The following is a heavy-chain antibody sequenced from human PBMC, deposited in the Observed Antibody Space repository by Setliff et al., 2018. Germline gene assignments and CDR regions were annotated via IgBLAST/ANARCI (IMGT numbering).Heavy chain of an antibody. Sequence: ASVKVSCKASGYTFTSYYMYWVRQAPGQGLEWMGWISAHTGNTFYSPKFHGRLTLTTDTSTNTAYMELRSLGSDDTAVYYCSRLVRFCTRVACQTLSGGEFWGQGTLVTVSS. J-gene: IGHJ1*01. CDR2: ISAHTGNT. D-gene: IGHD2-8*01. CDR1: GYTFTSYY. V-gene: IGHV1-18*04. CDR3: SRLVRFCTRVACQTLSGGEF.